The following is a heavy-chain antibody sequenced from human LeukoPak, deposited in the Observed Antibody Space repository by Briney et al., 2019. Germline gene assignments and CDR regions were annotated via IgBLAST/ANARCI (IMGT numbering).Heavy chain of an antibody. Sequence: GGSLTLSCALSGLTLSRYSMNCVRQAPGKGVEWVSSISSSSSYIYYADSVKGRFTISRDNAKNSLYLQMNSLRAEGTAVYYCARDPSKTYYYDSSCYDWGQGTLVTVSS. CDR3: ARDPSKTYYYDSSCYD. CDR1: GLTLSRYS. D-gene: IGHD3-22*01. V-gene: IGHV3-21*01. J-gene: IGHJ4*02. CDR2: ISSSSSYI.